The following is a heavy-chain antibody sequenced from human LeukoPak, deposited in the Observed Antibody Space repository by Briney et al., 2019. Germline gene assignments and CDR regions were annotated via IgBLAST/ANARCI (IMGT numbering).Heavy chain of an antibody. CDR3: ARWVHGYCSSTSCYHYYYYGMDV. D-gene: IGHD2-2*01. Sequence: ASVKVSCKASGGTFSSYAISWMRQAPGQGLEWMGGIIPIFGTANYAQKFQGRVTITADESASTAYMELSSLRSEDTAVYYCARWVHGYCSSTSCYHYYYYGMDVWGQGTTVTVSS. CDR2: IIPIFGTA. CDR1: GGTFSSYA. V-gene: IGHV1-69*13. J-gene: IGHJ6*02.